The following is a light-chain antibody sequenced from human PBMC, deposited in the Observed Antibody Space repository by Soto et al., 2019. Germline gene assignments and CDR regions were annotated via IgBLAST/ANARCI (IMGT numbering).Light chain of an antibody. Sequence: EIVLTQSPGTLSLSPGDTAALSCRASQSVSSRYLAWYQQKSGQAPRLLIYATSSRATDIPDRFIGYGSGTDFTLAISGLEPEDFAVYYCQQYGSSLSTFGQGTKVEIK. J-gene: IGKJ1*01. V-gene: IGKV3-20*01. CDR2: ATS. CDR1: QSVSSRY. CDR3: QQYGSSLST.